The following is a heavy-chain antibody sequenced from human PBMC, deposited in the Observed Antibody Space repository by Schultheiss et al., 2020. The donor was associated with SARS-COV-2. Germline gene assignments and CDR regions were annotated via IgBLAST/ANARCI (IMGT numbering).Heavy chain of an antibody. J-gene: IGHJ4*02. CDR2: INPSGGST. D-gene: IGHD6-19*01. V-gene: IGHV1-46*01. Sequence: ASVKVSCKASGYTFTSYYMHWVRQAPGQGLEWMGIINPSGGSTSYAQKFQGRVTMTRNTSISTAYMELSSLRSEDTAVYYCARVARIAVAGTLRYWGQGTLVTVSS. CDR1: GYTFTSYY. CDR3: ARVARIAVAGTLRY.